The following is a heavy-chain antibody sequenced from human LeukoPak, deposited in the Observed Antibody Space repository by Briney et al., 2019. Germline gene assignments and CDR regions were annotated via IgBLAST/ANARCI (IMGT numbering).Heavy chain of an antibody. CDR2: MNPNSGNA. CDR1: GYTFTSYD. J-gene: IGHJ1*01. D-gene: IGHD3-10*01. Sequence: ASVKVSCKASGYTFTSYDINWVRQATGQGLEWMGWMNPNSGNAGYAPKFQGRVTMTRNTSITTAYMELSSLRSEDTAVYYCARGPRDGSGSSYFQHWGQGTLVTVSS. CDR3: ARGPRDGSGSSYFQH. V-gene: IGHV1-8*01.